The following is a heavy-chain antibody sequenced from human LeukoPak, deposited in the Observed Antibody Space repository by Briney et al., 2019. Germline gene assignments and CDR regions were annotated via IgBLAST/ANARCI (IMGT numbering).Heavy chain of an antibody. CDR1: GFTLSGYW. V-gene: IGHV3-7*04. CDR3: ARGGYSYGY. Sequence: GGSLRPTCAASGFTLSGYWMSWVRQAPGKGLEWVANIKQDGSEKYYVDSVKGRFTISRDNAKNSLYLQMNSLRAEDTAFYYCARGGYSYGYWGQGTLVTVSS. D-gene: IGHD5-18*01. J-gene: IGHJ4*02. CDR2: IKQDGSEK.